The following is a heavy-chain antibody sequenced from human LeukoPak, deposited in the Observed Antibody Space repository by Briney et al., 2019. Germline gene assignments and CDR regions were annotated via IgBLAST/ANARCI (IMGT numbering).Heavy chain of an antibody. CDR1: GFTFDDYW. V-gene: IGHV3-23*01. J-gene: IGHJ3*02. Sequence: GGSLRLSCGASGFTFDDYWMSWVRQAPGRGLEWVLGISNSGGDTQYADSVKGRFTISRDNSKNTLYLQMNSLRAEDTAVYYCAKSRSYTVRDAFEIWGQGTKVTVSS. CDR3: AKSRSYTVRDAFEI. D-gene: IGHD3-10*01. CDR2: ISNSGGDT.